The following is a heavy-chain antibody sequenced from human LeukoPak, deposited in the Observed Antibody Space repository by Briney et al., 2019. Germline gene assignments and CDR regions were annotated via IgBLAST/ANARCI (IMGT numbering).Heavy chain of an antibody. CDR3: ARAPGEKEHFDY. Sequence: GGSLRLSCAASGFTFSSYGMHWVRQAPGKGLEWVSYISSSGSTIYYADSVKGRFTISRDNAKNSLYLQMNSLRAEDTAVYYCARAPGEKEHFDYWGQGTLVTVSS. CDR1: GFTFSSYG. D-gene: IGHD1-1*01. J-gene: IGHJ4*02. CDR2: ISSSGSTI. V-gene: IGHV3-48*04.